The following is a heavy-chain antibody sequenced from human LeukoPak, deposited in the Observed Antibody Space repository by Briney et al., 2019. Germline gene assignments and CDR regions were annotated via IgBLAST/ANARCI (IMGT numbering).Heavy chain of an antibody. V-gene: IGHV3-48*01. CDR2: ISTSSDTI. J-gene: IGHJ4*02. CDR3: AREFGYCPDY. CDR1: GFTFSSYS. Sequence: GGSLRLSCAASGFTFSSYSMNWVRQAPGKGLEWLSYISTSSDTIYYADSMKGRFTISRDNAKNSLYLQMNSLRAEDTAVYYCAREFGYCPDYWGQGTLVTVSS. D-gene: IGHD2-15*01.